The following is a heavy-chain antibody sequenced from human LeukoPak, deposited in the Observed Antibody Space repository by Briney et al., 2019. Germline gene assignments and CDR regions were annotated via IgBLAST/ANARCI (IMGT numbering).Heavy chain of an antibody. J-gene: IGHJ4*02. CDR2: INAASGNT. CDR1: GYTFTNYV. Sequence: GASVKVSCKASGYTFTNYVFHWVRQAPGQRLEWMGWINAASGNTKYSQTFQGRVTITRDTSATTAYLELSSLRSEDSTVYFCARAFSASSSTIDYWGQGTLVIVSP. D-gene: IGHD6-6*01. CDR3: ARAFSASSSTIDY. V-gene: IGHV1-3*01.